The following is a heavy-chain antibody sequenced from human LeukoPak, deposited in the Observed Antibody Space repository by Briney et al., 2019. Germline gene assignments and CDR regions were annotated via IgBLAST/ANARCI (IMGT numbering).Heavy chain of an antibody. CDR2: IRSNTYGGTT. CDR3: TRDSGYRFDY. Sequence: GGSLRLSCAVSGFTFGDYAMSWVRQAPGKGLEWVGFIRSNTYGGTTEYAASVKGRFTVSRDDSKSIAYLQMNSLKTADTAVYYCTRDSGYRFDYWGQGTLVTVSS. CDR1: GFTFGDYA. J-gene: IGHJ4*02. D-gene: IGHD1-1*01. V-gene: IGHV3-49*04.